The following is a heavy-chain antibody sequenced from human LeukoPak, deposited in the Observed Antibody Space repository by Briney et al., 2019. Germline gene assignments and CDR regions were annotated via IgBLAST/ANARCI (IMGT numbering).Heavy chain of an antibody. V-gene: IGHV1-69*05. CDR1: GGTFSSYA. D-gene: IGHD2-15*01. CDR3: ARATVRSVVAATPDYYYYYYMDV. CDR2: IIPIFGTA. J-gene: IGHJ6*03. Sequence: GASVKVSCKASGGTFSSYAISWVRQAPGQGLEWMGGIIPIFGTANYAQKFQGRVTITTDESTSTAYMELSGLRSEDTAVYYCARATVRSVVAATPDYYYYYYMDVWGKGTTVTVSS.